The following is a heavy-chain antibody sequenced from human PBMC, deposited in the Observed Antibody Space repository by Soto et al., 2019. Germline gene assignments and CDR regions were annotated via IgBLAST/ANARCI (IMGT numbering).Heavy chain of an antibody. CDR3: ARPGRNYYYYYMDV. CDR2: MNPNSGNT. V-gene: IGHV1-8*01. CDR1: GYTFTSYD. Sequence: GASVKVSCKASGYTFTSYDINWVRQATGQGLEWMGWMNPNSGNTGYAQKFQGRVTMTRNTSISTAYMELSSLRPEDTAVYYCARPGRNYYYYYMDVWGKGTTVTVSS. D-gene: IGHD2-15*01. J-gene: IGHJ6*03.